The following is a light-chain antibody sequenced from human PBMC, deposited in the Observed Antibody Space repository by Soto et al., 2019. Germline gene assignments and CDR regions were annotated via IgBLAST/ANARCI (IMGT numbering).Light chain of an antibody. CDR3: QQRYNWPLT. V-gene: IGKV3-11*01. Sequence: EIVLTQSPATLSLSPREGATLSCRASQTVSNFLAWYQQKPGQAPRLLIYDASKRATGIPARFSGSGSGTDFTLTISSLEPEDLAVYYCQQRYNWPLTFGGGTKVDIK. CDR1: QTVSNF. CDR2: DAS. J-gene: IGKJ4*01.